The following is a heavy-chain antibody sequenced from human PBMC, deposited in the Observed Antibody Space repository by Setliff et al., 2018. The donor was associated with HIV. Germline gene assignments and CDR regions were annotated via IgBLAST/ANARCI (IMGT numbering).Heavy chain of an antibody. D-gene: IGHD3-10*01. Sequence: PSETLSLTCSVSGDSISNYYWSWIRQPAGKGLEWIGHIYTSGSTDYNPSLQSRVSISIDTSKNQFSLKLSSVTAADTAVYYCARRIDNSGSLPAKNWFDTWGQGRLVTVSS. CDR2: IYTSGST. J-gene: IGHJ5*02. CDR3: ARRIDNSGSLPAKNWFDT. CDR1: GDSISNYY. V-gene: IGHV4-4*07.